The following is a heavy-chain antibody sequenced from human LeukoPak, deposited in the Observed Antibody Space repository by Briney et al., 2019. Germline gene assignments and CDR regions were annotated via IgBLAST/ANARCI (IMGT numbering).Heavy chain of an antibody. D-gene: IGHD6-13*01. CDR3: ARPYSSSWLSPCMDV. Sequence: GGSLRLSCAASGFTFSSYAMHWVRQAPGKGLEWVAVISYDGSYKYYADSVKGRFTISRDNSKNTLYLQMNSLRAEDTAVYYCARPYSSSWLSPCMDVWGKGTTVTVSS. V-gene: IGHV3-30*04. CDR2: ISYDGSYK. CDR1: GFTFSSYA. J-gene: IGHJ6*04.